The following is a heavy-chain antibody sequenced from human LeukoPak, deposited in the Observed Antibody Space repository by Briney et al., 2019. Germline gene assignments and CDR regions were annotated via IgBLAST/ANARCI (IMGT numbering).Heavy chain of an antibody. CDR1: AFTLTTYS. CDR2: ISGSSTTI. J-gene: IGHJ4*02. Sequence: GGSLRLSCAASAFTLTTYSMSWVRQAPGKGLEWVSYISGSSTTIYYADSVKGRFTISRDNAKNSLYLQMSSLRDEDTAVCYCARSAGSGSYPFDYWGQGTLVTVSS. V-gene: IGHV3-48*02. CDR3: ARSAGSGSYPFDY. D-gene: IGHD1-26*01.